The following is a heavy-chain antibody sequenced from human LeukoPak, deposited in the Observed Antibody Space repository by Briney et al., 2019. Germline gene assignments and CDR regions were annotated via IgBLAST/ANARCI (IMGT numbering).Heavy chain of an antibody. CDR2: IWYDGSNK. D-gene: IGHD5-24*01. CDR1: GFTFSSYG. Sequence: GRSLRLSCTASGFTFSSYGMHWVRQAPGKGLEWVAVIWYDGSNKYYADSLKGRFTISGDNSKNTLYLQMNSLRAEDTAVYYCAKDLTGEMATMGFDPWGQGTLVTVSS. V-gene: IGHV3-33*03. CDR3: AKDLTGEMATMGFDP. J-gene: IGHJ5*02.